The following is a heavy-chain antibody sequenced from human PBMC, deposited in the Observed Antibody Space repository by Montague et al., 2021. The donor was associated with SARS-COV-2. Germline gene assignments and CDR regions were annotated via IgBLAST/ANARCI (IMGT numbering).Heavy chain of an antibody. V-gene: IGHV3-9*01. Sequence: SLRLSCAASGFTFDDYAMHWVRQAPGKGLEWVSGISWNSGSIGYXXSLKGRFTISRDNAKNSLYLQMNSLRAEDTALYYCAKDLNDYGDGEDYYGMDVWGQGTTVTVSS. CDR1: GFTFDDYA. CDR2: ISWNSGSI. J-gene: IGHJ6*02. CDR3: AKDLNDYGDGEDYYGMDV. D-gene: IGHD4-17*01.